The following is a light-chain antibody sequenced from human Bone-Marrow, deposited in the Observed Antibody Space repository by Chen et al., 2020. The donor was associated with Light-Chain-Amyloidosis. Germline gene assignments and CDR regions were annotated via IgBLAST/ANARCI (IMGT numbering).Light chain of an antibody. CDR3: QVWDRSSDRPV. Sequence: SYVLTQPSSVSVAPGQTATIACGGNNIGSTRVHWYQQTPGQAPLRVVYDDRDRHSGIPERLSGANSGNTANLTISRVEAGEEADYYGQVWDRSSDRPVFGGGTKLTVL. CDR2: DDR. V-gene: IGLV3-21*02. J-gene: IGLJ3*02. CDR1: NIGSTR.